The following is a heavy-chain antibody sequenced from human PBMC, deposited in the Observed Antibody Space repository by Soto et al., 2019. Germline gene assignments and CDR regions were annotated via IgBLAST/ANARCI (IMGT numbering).Heavy chain of an antibody. J-gene: IGHJ6*03. D-gene: IGHD1-26*01. CDR3: AVDPTTGIVGATLDYYYYMDV. CDR2: IVVGSGNT. V-gene: IGHV1-58*01. CDR1: GFTFTSSA. Sequence: SVKVSCKASGFTFTSSAVQWVRQARGQRLEWIGWIVVGSGNTNYAQKFQERVTITRDMSTSTAYMELSSLRSEDTAVYYCAVDPTTGIVGATLDYYYYMDVWGKGTTVTVSS.